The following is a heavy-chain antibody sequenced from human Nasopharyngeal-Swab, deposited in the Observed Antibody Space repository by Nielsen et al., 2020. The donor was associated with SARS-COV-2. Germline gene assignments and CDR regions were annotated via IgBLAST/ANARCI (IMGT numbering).Heavy chain of an antibody. V-gene: IGHV1-18*01. CDR1: GYTFTSYG. Sequence: ASVKVSCKASGYTFTSYGISWVRQAPGQGLECMGWISAYNGNTNYTQKLQGRVTMTTDTSTSTAYMELRSLRSDDTAVYYCARGLQGSSGYSNWFDPWGQGTLVTVSS. CDR3: ARGLQGSSGYSNWFDP. J-gene: IGHJ5*02. D-gene: IGHD3-22*01. CDR2: ISAYNGNT.